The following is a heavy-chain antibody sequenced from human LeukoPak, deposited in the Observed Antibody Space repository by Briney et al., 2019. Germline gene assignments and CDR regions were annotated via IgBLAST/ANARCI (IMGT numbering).Heavy chain of an antibody. CDR3: ARALPYCSGGSCYSRAHSAFDI. D-gene: IGHD2-15*01. CDR1: GGSFSGYY. V-gene: IGHV4-34*01. J-gene: IGHJ3*02. Sequence: SETLSLTCAVYGGSFSGYYWSWIRQPPGKGLEWIGEINHSGSTNYNPSLKSRVTISVDTSKNQFSLKLSSVTAADTAVYYCARALPYCSGGSCYSRAHSAFDIWGQGTMVTVSS. CDR2: INHSGST.